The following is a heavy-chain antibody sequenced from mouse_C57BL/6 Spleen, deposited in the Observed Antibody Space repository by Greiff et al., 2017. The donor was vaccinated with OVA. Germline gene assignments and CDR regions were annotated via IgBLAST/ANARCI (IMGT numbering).Heavy chain of an antibody. J-gene: IGHJ3*01. Sequence: EVQLQQSGPELVKPGASVKISCKASGYTFTDYYMNWVKQSHGKSLEWIGDINPNNGGTSYNQKFKGKATLTVDKSSSTSYMELRSLTSEDSAVYYCARSGITTVVAKRPWFAYWGQGTLVTVSA. CDR3: ARSGITTVVAKRPWFAY. V-gene: IGHV1-26*01. D-gene: IGHD1-1*01. CDR2: INPNNGGT. CDR1: GYTFTDYY.